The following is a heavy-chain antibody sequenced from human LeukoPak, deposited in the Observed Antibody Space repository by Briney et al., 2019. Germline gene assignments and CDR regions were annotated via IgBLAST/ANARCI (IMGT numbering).Heavy chain of an antibody. CDR2: ISSNGGST. Sequence: GGSLRLSCAASGFTFSSYAMHWVRQAPGKGLEYVSAISSNGGSTYYANSVKGRFTISRDNSKNTLYLRMGSLRAEDMAVYYCAREGEDSSSSVDYWGQGTLVTVSS. CDR3: AREGEDSSSSVDY. V-gene: IGHV3-64*01. J-gene: IGHJ4*02. D-gene: IGHD6-6*01. CDR1: GFTFSSYA.